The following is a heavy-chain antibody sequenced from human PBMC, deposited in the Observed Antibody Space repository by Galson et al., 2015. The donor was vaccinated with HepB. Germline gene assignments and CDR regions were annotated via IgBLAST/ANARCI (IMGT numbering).Heavy chain of an antibody. V-gene: IGHV1-69*13. J-gene: IGHJ6*02. Sequence: SVKVSCKASGGTFSSYAISWVRQAPGQGLEWMGGIIPIFGTANYAQKFQGRVTITADESTSTAYMELSSLRSEDTAVYYCARSIAAAGKAVSYYYGMDVWGQGTTVTVSS. CDR3: ARSIAAAGKAVSYYYGMDV. CDR1: GGTFSSYA. CDR2: IIPIFGTA. D-gene: IGHD6-13*01.